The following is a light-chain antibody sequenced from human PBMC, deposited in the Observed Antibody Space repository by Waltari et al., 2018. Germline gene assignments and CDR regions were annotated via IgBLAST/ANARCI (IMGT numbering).Light chain of an antibody. V-gene: IGLV2-23*02. CDR3: FSYVDSSTSV. Sequence: QSVLTQPASVTGSHGQSITTSCTVSSSDVVRYNLTSWYQQHTGKAPKLMIYEVNKRPSGVSNRCSGSKSGNTASLTISGLQAEDEADYYCFSYVDSSTSVFGGGTKLTVL. CDR1: SSDVVRYNL. J-gene: IGLJ2*01. CDR2: EVN.